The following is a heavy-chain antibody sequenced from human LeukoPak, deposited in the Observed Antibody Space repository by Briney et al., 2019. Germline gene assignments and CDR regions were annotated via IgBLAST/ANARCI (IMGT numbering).Heavy chain of an antibody. CDR1: GGSISSGSYY. CDR3: AREKVVPAAMPGDAFDI. J-gene: IGHJ3*02. Sequence: PSETLSLTCTVSGGSISSGSYYWSWIRQPAGKGLEWIGRIYTSGSTNYNPSLKSRVTISVDTSRNQFSLKLSSVTAADTAVYYRAREKVVPAAMPGDAFDIWGQGTMVTVSS. CDR2: IYTSGST. V-gene: IGHV4-61*02. D-gene: IGHD2-2*01.